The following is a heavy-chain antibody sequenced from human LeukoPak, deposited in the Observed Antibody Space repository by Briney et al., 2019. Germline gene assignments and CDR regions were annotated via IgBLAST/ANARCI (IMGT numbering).Heavy chain of an antibody. D-gene: IGHD2-15*01. Sequence: SETLSLTCAVYGGSFSGYYWSWIRQPPGKGLEWIGEINHSGSANYNPSLKSRVTISVDTSKNQFSLKLSSVTAADTAVYYCAREAGYCSGGSCYSPFDYWGQGTLVTVSS. CDR3: AREAGYCSGGSCYSPFDY. CDR1: GGSFSGYY. J-gene: IGHJ4*02. CDR2: INHSGSA. V-gene: IGHV4-34*01.